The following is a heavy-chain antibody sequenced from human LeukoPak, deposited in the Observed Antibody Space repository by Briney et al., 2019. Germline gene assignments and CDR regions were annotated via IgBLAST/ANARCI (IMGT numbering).Heavy chain of an antibody. CDR3: AKAHSISWPYAFDS. D-gene: IGHD6-13*01. J-gene: IGHJ4*02. CDR2: ISGNGGRT. CDR1: GFTFSNYA. Sequence: GGSLRLSCAASGFTFSNYAMAWVRQAPGKGLEWVSAISGNGGRTYSADSVQGRFTISRDNSKNTVYLQMDNLRAEDSAMYYCAKAHSISWPYAFDSWGQGTLSPSPQ. V-gene: IGHV3-23*01.